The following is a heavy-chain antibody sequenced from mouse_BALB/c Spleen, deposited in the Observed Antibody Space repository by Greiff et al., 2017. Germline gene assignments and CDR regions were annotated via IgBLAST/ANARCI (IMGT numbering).Heavy chain of an antibody. V-gene: IGHV1-53*01. J-gene: IGHJ2*01. CDR1: GYTFTSYY. Sequence: QVQLKESGAELVKPGASVKLSCKASGYTFTSYYMYWVKQRPGQGLEWIGDINPSNGGTNFNEKFKSKATLTVDKSSSTAYMQLSSLTSEDSAVYYCTRSGGYYFDYWGQGTTLTVSS. CDR2: INPSNGGT. D-gene: IGHD1-1*02. CDR3: TRSGGYYFDY.